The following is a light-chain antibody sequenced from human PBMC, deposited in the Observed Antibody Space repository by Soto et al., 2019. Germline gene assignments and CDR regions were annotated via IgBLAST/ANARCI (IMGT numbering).Light chain of an antibody. CDR2: AAS. CDR1: QGISTY. V-gene: IGKV1-39*01. Sequence: DIQMTQSPSSLSASVGDRVTITCRASQGISTYLNWYQQKPGKAPKLLIYAASSLQSGVPSRFSGSGSETDFTLTISSLQPEDFAAYSCQHITTWTFGQGTTGDIK. CDR3: QHITTWT. J-gene: IGKJ1*01.